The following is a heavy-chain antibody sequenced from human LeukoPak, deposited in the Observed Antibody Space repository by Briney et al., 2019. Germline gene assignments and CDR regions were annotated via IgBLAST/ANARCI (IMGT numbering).Heavy chain of an antibody. J-gene: IGHJ4*02. V-gene: IGHV1-3*03. CDR2: INADNGNT. Sequence: ASVKVSCKASGYTFINYAVHWVRQAPGQRLEWMGWINADNGNTKYSQEFQGRVTITRDTSASTAYMELSSLRSEDMAVYYCVRGGLGIFGYFDYWGQGTLVTVSS. CDR3: VRGGLGIFGYFDY. D-gene: IGHD6-19*01. CDR1: GYTFINYA.